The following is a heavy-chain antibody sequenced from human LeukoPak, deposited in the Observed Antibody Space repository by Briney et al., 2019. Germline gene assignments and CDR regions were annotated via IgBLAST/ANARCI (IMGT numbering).Heavy chain of an antibody. J-gene: IGHJ4*02. CDR1: TSTFDDIA. V-gene: IGHV3-9*03. CDR2: ISWYSGRI. Sequence: GRCLRLSCAASTSTFDDIAMRWVRQAPGKGREWVSGISWYSGRIGHADSMKGRFTISRDNAKNSLYLQMNTLRAEDMAVYYCAKLSPGCYSSLLSSFDYWGQGSLVTVSS. CDR3: AKLSPGCYSSLLSSFDY. D-gene: IGHD6-19*01.